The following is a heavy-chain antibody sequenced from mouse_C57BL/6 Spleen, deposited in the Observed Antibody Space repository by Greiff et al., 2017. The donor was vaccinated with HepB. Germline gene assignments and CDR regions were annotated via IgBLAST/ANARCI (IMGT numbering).Heavy chain of an antibody. CDR2: IDPSDSYT. V-gene: IGHV1-69*01. J-gene: IGHJ2*01. CDR3: ATSLLRDY. Sequence: QVQLKEPGAELVMPGASVKLSCKASGYTFTSYWMHWVKQRPGQGLEWIGEIDPSDSYTNYNQKFKGNSTLTVYKSSSTAYMQLSSLTSEDSAVYYCATSLLRDYWGQGTTLTVSS. D-gene: IGHD2-1*01. CDR1: GYTFTSYW.